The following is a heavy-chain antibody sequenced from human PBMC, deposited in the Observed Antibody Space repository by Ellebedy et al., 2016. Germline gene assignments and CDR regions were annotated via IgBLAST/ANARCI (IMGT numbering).Heavy chain of an antibody. CDR3: ARHWIAHGIVVVITHWFDP. D-gene: IGHD3-22*01. CDR2: IYHSGST. CDR1: GASISSRDW. J-gene: IGHJ5*02. V-gene: IGHV4-4*02. Sequence: SETLSLXXVVSGASISSRDWWTWVRQPPGKGLEWIGEIYHSGSTNYNPSLKSRVIISVDTSKNQFSLKLSSVTAADTAVYYCARHWIAHGIVVVITHWFDPWGQGTLVTVSS.